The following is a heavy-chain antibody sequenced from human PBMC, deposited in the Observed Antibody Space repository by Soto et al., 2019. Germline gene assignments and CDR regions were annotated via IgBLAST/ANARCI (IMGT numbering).Heavy chain of an antibody. V-gene: IGHV1-46*01. CDR2: INPSGGST. Sequence: ASVKVSCKASGYTFTSYYMHWVRQAPGQGLEWMGIINPSGGSTSYAQKFQGRVTMTRDTSTSTVYMELGSLRSEDTAVYYCARDPLVVPAALSADGYYYYGMDVWGQGTTVTVSS. CDR1: GYTFTSYY. J-gene: IGHJ6*02. D-gene: IGHD2-2*01. CDR3: ARDPLVVPAALSADGYYYYGMDV.